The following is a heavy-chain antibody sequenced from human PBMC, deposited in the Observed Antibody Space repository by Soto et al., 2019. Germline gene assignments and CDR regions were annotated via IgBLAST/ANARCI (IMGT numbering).Heavy chain of an antibody. CDR3: ARDKRDTYGDHVDY. D-gene: IGHD4-17*01. CDR2: ISYDAGNNK. Sequence: GGSLRLSCAASGFTFRSYAMHWVRQAPGKGLEWVAVISYDAGNNKYYADSVKGRFTISRDNSKSTLYLQMNSLRAEDTAMYYCARDKRDTYGDHVDYWGQGTLVTVSS. V-gene: IGHV3-30-3*01. CDR1: GFTFRSYA. J-gene: IGHJ4*02.